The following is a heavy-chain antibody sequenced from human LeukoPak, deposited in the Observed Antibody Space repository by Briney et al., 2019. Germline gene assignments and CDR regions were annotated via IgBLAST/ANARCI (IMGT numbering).Heavy chain of an antibody. Sequence: SETLSLTCTVSGYSISSGYYWGWIRQPPGKGLEWIGSIYHSGSTYYNPSLKSRVTISVDTSKNQFSLKLSSVTAEDTAVYYCARATIPQGLLWFGELSGWFDPWGQGTLVTVSS. CDR2: IYHSGST. J-gene: IGHJ5*02. CDR1: GYSISSGYY. D-gene: IGHD3-10*01. V-gene: IGHV4-38-2*02. CDR3: ARATIPQGLLWFGELSGWFDP.